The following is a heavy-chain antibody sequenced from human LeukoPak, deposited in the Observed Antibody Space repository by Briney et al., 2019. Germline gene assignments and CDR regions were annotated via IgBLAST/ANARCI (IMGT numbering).Heavy chain of an antibody. CDR3: ARRSPYDSEYYYDSSGSPPDAFDI. V-gene: IGHV3-11*01. CDR1: EFTFTDYY. J-gene: IGHJ3*02. Sequence: GGSPRLSCAASEFTFTDYYVSWFSQAPGKGLEGVSYISSSGSTIYYADSVKGRFTISRANAKNSLYLQMNSLRAEDTAVYYCARRSPYDSEYYYDSSGSPPDAFDIWGQGTMVTVSS. D-gene: IGHD3-22*01. CDR2: ISSSGSTI.